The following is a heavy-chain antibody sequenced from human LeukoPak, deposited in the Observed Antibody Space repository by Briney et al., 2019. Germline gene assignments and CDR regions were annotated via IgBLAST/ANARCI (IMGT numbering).Heavy chain of an antibody. CDR1: GFTFSSYR. Sequence: PGGSLRLSCAASGFTFSSYRMHWVRQAPGKGLVWVSHIHSDGSSTSYADSVKGRFTISRDNAKNTLYLQMNSLRAEDTAVYYCARDCTGISCYGRNGNWGQGTLVTVSS. J-gene: IGHJ4*02. V-gene: IGHV3-74*01. CDR3: ARDCTGISCYGRNGN. CDR2: IHSDGSST. D-gene: IGHD2-8*02.